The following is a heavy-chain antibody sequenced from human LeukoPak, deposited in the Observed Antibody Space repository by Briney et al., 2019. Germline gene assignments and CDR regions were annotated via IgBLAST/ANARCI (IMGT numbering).Heavy chain of an antibody. V-gene: IGHV1-58*02. CDR1: GFTFSSSA. CDR3: AAGLEAATNMLDYYYYGMDV. CDR2: IIVGNGNT. J-gene: IGHJ6*02. Sequence: SVKVSCKASGFTFSSSAMQWVRQARGQRLEWIGWIIVGNGNTNYAQKFQERVTITRDMSTSTAYMELSSLRSEDTAVYYCAAGLEAATNMLDYYYYGMDVWGQGTTVTVSS. D-gene: IGHD5-24*01.